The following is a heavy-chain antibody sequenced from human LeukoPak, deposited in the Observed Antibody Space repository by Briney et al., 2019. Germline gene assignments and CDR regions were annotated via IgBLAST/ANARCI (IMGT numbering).Heavy chain of an antibody. Sequence: ASVKVSCKASGYTFTRYYIHWVRQPPGQGLEWMGKITPSGGSTSYAQKFQGRLTVTRDMSTSTVYMELSSLGSEDTAVYYCARDRGVLRYFDWLFEFDYWGQGTLVTVSS. J-gene: IGHJ4*02. V-gene: IGHV1-46*01. D-gene: IGHD3-9*01. CDR3: ARDRGVLRYFDWLFEFDY. CDR1: GYTFTRYY. CDR2: ITPSGGST.